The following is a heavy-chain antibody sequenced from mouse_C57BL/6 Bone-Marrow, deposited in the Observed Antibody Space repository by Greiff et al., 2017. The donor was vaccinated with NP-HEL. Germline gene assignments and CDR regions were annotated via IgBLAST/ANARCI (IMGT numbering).Heavy chain of an antibody. D-gene: IGHD1-1*01. J-gene: IGHJ4*01. CDR3: ARERNYGSSGAMDY. Sequence: EVQGVESGGGLVKPGGSLKLSCAASGFTFSSYAMSWVRQTPEKRLEWVATISDGGSYTYYPDNVKGRFTISRDNAKNNLYLQMSHLKSEDTAMYYCARERNYGSSGAMDYWGQGTSVTVSS. CDR2: ISDGGSYT. V-gene: IGHV5-4*01. CDR1: GFTFSSYA.